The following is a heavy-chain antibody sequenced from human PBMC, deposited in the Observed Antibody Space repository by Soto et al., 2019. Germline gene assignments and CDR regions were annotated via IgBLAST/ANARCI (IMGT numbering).Heavy chain of an antibody. CDR2: KKQDGSEK. J-gene: IGHJ4*02. CDR1: GFTFSTYW. Sequence: EVQLVESGGGLVQPGGSLRLSCAASGFTFSTYWMSWVRQAPGKGLEWVANKKQDGSEKFYVDSVKGRFTISRDNAKNSLYLQMNSLRAEDTAVYYCVRVRRDRNYVWDFDYWGQGTLVTVSS. V-gene: IGHV3-7*01. CDR3: VRVRRDRNYVWDFDY. D-gene: IGHD3-16*01.